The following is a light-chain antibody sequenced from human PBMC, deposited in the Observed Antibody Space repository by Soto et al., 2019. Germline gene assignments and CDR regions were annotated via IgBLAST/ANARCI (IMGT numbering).Light chain of an antibody. V-gene: IGKV3-11*01. Sequence: EVVLTQSPDTVSLSPGERSTLSCRASQNFGSSYLAWYQQKRGQAPRXXISDASNRATGIPARFSGSGSGTDLTITISSLEPEDFEVYYCQHRSEWPVGFGQGTRLEIK. J-gene: IGKJ5*01. CDR2: DAS. CDR1: QNFGSSY. CDR3: QHRSEWPVG.